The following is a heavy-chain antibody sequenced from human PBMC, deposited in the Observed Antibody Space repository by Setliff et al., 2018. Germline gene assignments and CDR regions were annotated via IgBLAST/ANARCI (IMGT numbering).Heavy chain of an antibody. D-gene: IGHD6-19*01. Sequence: ASVKVSCKASGYSFTSYGITWVRQAPGQGLEWMGWINPHSGGTNFPQTFQGRVTMTRDTSINTAYMELSTLTSDDTAVYFCARATRDSGGWYYEYNWFDPWGQGTLVTVSS. CDR3: ARATRDSGGWYYEYNWFDP. J-gene: IGHJ5*02. CDR1: GYSFTSYG. V-gene: IGHV1-2*02. CDR2: INPHSGGT.